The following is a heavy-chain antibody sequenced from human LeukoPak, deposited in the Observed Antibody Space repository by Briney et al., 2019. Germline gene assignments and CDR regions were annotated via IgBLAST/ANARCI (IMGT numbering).Heavy chain of an antibody. CDR3: ARHPSPQLHHFDY. CDR2: INPTGDST. D-gene: IGHD2-2*01. J-gene: IGHJ4*02. Sequence: ASVKVSCKASGYTFTNYYIHWERQAPGQGLEWMGIINPTGDSTSYAQNFQARVTMTRDTSTNTVHMELSSLRSEDTAVYYCARHPSPQLHHFDYWGQGTLVTVSS. V-gene: IGHV1-46*01. CDR1: GYTFTNYY.